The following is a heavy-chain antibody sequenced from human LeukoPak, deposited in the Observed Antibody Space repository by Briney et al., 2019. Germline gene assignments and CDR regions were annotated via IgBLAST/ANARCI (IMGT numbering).Heavy chain of an antibody. Sequence: GGSLRLSCAASGFTFSSYWMHWVRQAPGKGLVWVSRINTDGSSTSYADSVKGRFTISRDNAKNTLYLQMNSLRAEDTAVYYCARRPYCGGDCYAFDIWGQGTMDTVSS. CDR2: INTDGSST. V-gene: IGHV3-74*01. CDR1: GFTFSSYW. J-gene: IGHJ3*02. D-gene: IGHD2-21*01. CDR3: ARRPYCGGDCYAFDI.